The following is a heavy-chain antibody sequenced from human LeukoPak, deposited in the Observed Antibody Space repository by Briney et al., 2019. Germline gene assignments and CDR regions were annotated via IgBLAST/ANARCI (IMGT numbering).Heavy chain of an antibody. Sequence: PGGSLRLSCAASGFTFSSYSMNWVRQAPGKGLEWVSSISSSSSYIYYADSVKGRFTIPRDNAKNSLYLQMNSLRAEDTAVYYCARVGGSYSYFDYWGQGTLVTVSS. V-gene: IGHV3-21*01. CDR2: ISSSSSYI. CDR3: ARVGGSYSYFDY. J-gene: IGHJ4*02. D-gene: IGHD1-26*01. CDR1: GFTFSSYS.